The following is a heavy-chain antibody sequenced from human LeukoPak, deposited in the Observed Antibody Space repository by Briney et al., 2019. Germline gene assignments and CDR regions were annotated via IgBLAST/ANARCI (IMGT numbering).Heavy chain of an antibody. CDR2: MSYDGSTK. J-gene: IGHJ3*02. V-gene: IGHV3-30-3*01. Sequence: GGPLRLSCAVSGFTFSSYAMHWVRQAPGKGLEWVAIMSYDGSTKYYADSVKGRFTISRNNARNSLYLQMNSLRAEDTAVYYCAKEMEWGVLSVGDALDIWDQETMVTVSS. CDR3: AKEMEWGVLSVGDALDI. CDR1: GFTFSSYA. D-gene: IGHD3-3*01.